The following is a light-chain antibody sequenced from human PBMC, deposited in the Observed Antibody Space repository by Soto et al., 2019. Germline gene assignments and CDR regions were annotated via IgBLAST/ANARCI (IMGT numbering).Light chain of an antibody. V-gene: IGLV2-14*03. CDR2: DVS. J-gene: IGLJ1*01. CDR3: SSYIPKNSTYV. CDR1: SSDVGGYNY. Sequence: QSVLTQPASVSGSPGQSITISCTGTSSDVGGYNYVSWYQHHPGKAPKRMIHDVSNRPSGVSNRFSGPKSGNTASLTISGLQAEDEADYYCSSYIPKNSTYVFGTGTKVTVL.